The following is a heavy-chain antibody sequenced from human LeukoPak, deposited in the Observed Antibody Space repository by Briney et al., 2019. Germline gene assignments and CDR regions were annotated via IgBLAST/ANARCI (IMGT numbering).Heavy chain of an antibody. D-gene: IGHD6-19*01. CDR1: GESLSNYY. V-gene: IGHV4-59*01. J-gene: IGHJ4*02. CDR2: VYATGTT. CDR3: ARVGSGGAWFDF. Sequence: PSETLSLTCAVYGESLSNYYWSWIRQPPGKGLEWIAYVYATGTTNYNPSLKTRATISMDTSKNQLSLTLTSVTAADTAVYYCARVGSGGAWFDFWGQGTLVTVSS.